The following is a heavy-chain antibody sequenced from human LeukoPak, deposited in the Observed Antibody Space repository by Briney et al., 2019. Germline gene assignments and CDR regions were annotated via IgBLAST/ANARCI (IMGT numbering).Heavy chain of an antibody. CDR2: ISGSGGST. CDR1: GFTFSSYA. Sequence: GGSLRLSCAASGFTFSSYAMSWVRQAPGKGLEWVSAISGSGGSTYYADSVKGRFTISRDNSKNTLYLQMNSPRAEDTAVYYCAREGDYYDSGGYYRIDFWGQGTLVTVSS. J-gene: IGHJ4*02. D-gene: IGHD3-22*01. CDR3: AREGDYYDSGGYYRIDF. V-gene: IGHV3-23*01.